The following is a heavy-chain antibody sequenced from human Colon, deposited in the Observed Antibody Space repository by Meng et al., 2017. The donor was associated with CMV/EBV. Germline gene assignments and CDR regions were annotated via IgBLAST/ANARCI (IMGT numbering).Heavy chain of an antibody. CDR3: ATGSVAAHGKGY. CDR1: GYTFTTYN. D-gene: IGHD6-13*01. V-gene: IGHV7-4-1*02. CDR2: INPNTGNP. J-gene: IGHJ4*02. Sequence: CKASGYTFTTYNINWVRQAPGQRLGWMGYINPNTGNPTYVQGFTGRFVFSLDTSVSTAYLQISSLKAEDTAVYYCATGSVAAHGKGYWGQGTLVTVSS.